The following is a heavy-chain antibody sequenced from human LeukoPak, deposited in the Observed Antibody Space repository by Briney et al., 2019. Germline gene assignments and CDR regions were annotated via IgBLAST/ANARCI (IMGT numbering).Heavy chain of an antibody. CDR1: GYTFTSYG. J-gene: IGHJ4*02. CDR2: ISAYNGNT. D-gene: IGHD5-18*01. CDR3: ARVWDTYGPFDY. V-gene: IGHV1-18*01. Sequence: VASVKVSCKASGYTFTSYGISWVRQAPGQGLEWMGWISAYNGNTNYAQKVQGRVTMTRDTSTSTVYMEMSSLRSEDTAVYYCARVWDTYGPFDYWGQGTLVTVSS.